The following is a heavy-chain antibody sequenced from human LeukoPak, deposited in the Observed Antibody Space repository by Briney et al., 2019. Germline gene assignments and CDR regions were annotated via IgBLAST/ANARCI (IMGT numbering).Heavy chain of an antibody. Sequence: PGGSLRLSCAASGFTFSSYAMSWVRQAPGKGLEWVSAISGSGGSTYYADSVKGRFTISRDNSKNTLYLQMNSLRAEDTAVYYCAKDHCSSTSCYYSVWGQGTTVTVSS. J-gene: IGHJ6*02. CDR3: AKDHCSSTSCYYSV. CDR2: ISGSGGST. D-gene: IGHD2-2*01. V-gene: IGHV3-23*01. CDR1: GFTFSSYA.